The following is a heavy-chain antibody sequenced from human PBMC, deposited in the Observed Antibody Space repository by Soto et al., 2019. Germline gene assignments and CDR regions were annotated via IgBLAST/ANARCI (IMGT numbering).Heavy chain of an antibody. V-gene: IGHV3-33*01. CDR3: ARWGDERRADY. D-gene: IGHD3-16*01. CDR1: GFTFSSHG. CDR2: IWDDGNEK. Sequence: QVQLVESGGGVVQPGRSLRLACAASGFTFSSHGMHWVRQAPGKGLEWVAVIWDDGNEKYYVASVKGRFTISRDNSKNTVYLQMNSLRAEDTAVYYCARWGDERRADYWGQGTLVTVSA. J-gene: IGHJ4*02.